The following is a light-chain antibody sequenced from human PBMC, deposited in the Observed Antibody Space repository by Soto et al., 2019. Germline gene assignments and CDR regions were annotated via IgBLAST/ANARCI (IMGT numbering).Light chain of an antibody. J-gene: IGKJ1*01. V-gene: IGKV2-30*02. Sequence: DVVMTQSPLSLPVTLGQPASISCRSSQSLIHSDGNTYLSWFQQRPGQSPRRLIYEVSDRDSGGPDRFTGSGSGNDFTLKISRVEAADVGVYYCMQGTHWPWTFGQGTEVEIK. CDR2: EVS. CDR1: QSLIHSDGNTY. CDR3: MQGTHWPWT.